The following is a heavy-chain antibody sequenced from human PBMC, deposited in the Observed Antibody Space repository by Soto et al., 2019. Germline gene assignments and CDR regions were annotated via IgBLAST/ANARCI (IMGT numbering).Heavy chain of an antibody. CDR1: GCSFSHYW. CDR3: ARNRLRQSYYGMDV. J-gene: IGHJ6*02. D-gene: IGHD5-12*01. CDR2: IYPGDSDT. Sequence: WESLTIYCQRSGCSFSHYWIAWVRQMPGKGLEWVGVIYPGDSDTRYSPSFRGQVTISADKSISHVYLQWSSLKASDTAMYYCARNRLRQSYYGMDVWGQGTTVTVSS. V-gene: IGHV5-51*01.